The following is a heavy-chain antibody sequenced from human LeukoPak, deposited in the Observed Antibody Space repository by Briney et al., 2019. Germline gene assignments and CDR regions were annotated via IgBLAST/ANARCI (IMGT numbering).Heavy chain of an antibody. CDR2: IYHSGST. J-gene: IGHJ4*02. D-gene: IGHD4-23*01. CDR3: ARGAVVTNSCFDY. Sequence: SETLSLTCTVSGYSISSGYYWGWIRQPPGKGLEWIGSIYHSGSTNYNPSLKSRVTISVDTSKNQFSLKLSSVTAADTAVYYCARGAVVTNSCFDYWGQGTLVTVSS. V-gene: IGHV4-38-2*02. CDR1: GYSISSGYY.